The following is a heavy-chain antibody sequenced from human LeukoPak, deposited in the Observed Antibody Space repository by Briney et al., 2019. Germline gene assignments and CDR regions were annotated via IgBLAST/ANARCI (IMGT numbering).Heavy chain of an antibody. D-gene: IGHD6-13*01. Sequence: ASVKVSCKASGYTFTSFDINWVRQATGQGLERVGWMNPNSGNTGYAQRFQGRVTMTRNTSISTAYMELSSLRSEDTAVYYCARVNSSIGSSRRYFDYWGQGTLVTVSS. J-gene: IGHJ4*02. CDR1: GYTFTSFD. CDR2: MNPNSGNT. V-gene: IGHV1-8*01. CDR3: ARVNSSIGSSRRYFDY.